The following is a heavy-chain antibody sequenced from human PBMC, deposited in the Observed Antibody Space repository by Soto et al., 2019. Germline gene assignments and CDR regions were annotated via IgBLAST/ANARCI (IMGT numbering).Heavy chain of an antibody. CDR2: IWCNGSNT. CDR3: AKDGRYCSSSSCKKVDY. CDR1: GFTFSSYG. V-gene: IGHV3-33*06. Sequence: SGGSLRLSCAASGFTFSSYGMHWVRQAPGKGLEWVAVIWCNGSNTYYADSVKGRFTISRDNSKNTLYLQMNSLRAEDTAVYYCAKDGRYCSSSSCKKVDYWGQGTLVTVSS. J-gene: IGHJ4*02. D-gene: IGHD2-15*01.